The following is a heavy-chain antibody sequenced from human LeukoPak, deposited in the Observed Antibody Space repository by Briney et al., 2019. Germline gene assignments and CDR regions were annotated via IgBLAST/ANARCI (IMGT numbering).Heavy chain of an antibody. CDR2: INHSGST. CDR3: ARGANSYYYGMDV. CDR1: GGSCSGYY. J-gene: IGHJ6*02. V-gene: IGHV4-34*01. D-gene: IGHD2-15*01. Sequence: PSETLSLTCAVYGGSCSGYYWSWIRQPPGKGLEWIGEINHSGSTNYNPSLKSRVTISVDTSKNQFSLKLSSVTAADTAVYYCARGANSYYYGMDVWGQGNTVTVSS.